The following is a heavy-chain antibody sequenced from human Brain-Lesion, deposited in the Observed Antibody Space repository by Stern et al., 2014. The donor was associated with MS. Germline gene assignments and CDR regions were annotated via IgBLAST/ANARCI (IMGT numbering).Heavy chain of an antibody. CDR2: IWPGDSDP. CDR3: ARRGDSSSSGFDY. CDR1: GYRFTSNW. J-gene: IGHJ4*02. D-gene: IGHD6-6*01. V-gene: IGHV5-51*01. Sequence: EVQLVESGAEVKKPGESLKISCKGFGYRFTSNWIGWVRQMPGKGLEWMGIIWPGDSDPRYTPSFQGQVTISADKSISTAYLQWSSLQASDTAMYYCARRGDSSSSGFDYWGQGTLVIVSS.